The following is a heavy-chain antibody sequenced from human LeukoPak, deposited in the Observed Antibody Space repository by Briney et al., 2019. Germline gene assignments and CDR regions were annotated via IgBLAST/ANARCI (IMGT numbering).Heavy chain of an antibody. CDR1: GGTFSSYT. J-gene: IGHJ6*03. CDR3: ARPDPYYYYMDV. CDR2: IIPILGIA. Sequence: SVKVSCKASGGTFSSYTISWVRQAPGQGLGWMGRIIPILGIANYAQKFQGRVTITADKSTSTAYMELSSLRSEDTAVYYCARPDPYYYYMDVWGKGTTVTVSS. V-gene: IGHV1-69*02.